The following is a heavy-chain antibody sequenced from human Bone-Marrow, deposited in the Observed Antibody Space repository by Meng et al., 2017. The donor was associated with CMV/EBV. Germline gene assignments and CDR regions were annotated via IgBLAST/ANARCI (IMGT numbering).Heavy chain of an antibody. Sequence: ASVKVSCKASGYTFTGYYMHWVRQAPGQGLEWMGWINPNSGGTNYAQKFQGRVTMTRDTSISTAYMELSRLRSADTAVYYCGRMYYDFWSGYYETIYYFDYWGQGTLVTVSS. D-gene: IGHD3-3*01. V-gene: IGHV1-2*02. CDR2: INPNSGGT. J-gene: IGHJ4*02. CDR3: GRMYYDFWSGYYETIYYFDY. CDR1: GYTFTGYY.